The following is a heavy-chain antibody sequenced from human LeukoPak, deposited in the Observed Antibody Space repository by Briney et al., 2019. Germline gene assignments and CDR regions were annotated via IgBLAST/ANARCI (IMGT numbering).Heavy chain of an antibody. V-gene: IGHV1-8*02. J-gene: IGHJ5*02. CDR1: GYTFTSYD. CDR3: ARGTVENWFDP. D-gene: IGHD4-11*01. CDR2: MNPNSGNT. Sequence: GASVKVSCKASGYTFTSYDIIWLRQATGQGLEWMGWMNPNSGNTGYAQKFQGRVTMTRNTSISTAYMELSSLRSEDTAVYYCARGTVENWFDPWGQGTLVTVSS.